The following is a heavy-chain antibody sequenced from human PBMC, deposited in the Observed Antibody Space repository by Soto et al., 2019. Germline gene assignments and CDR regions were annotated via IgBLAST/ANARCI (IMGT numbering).Heavy chain of an antibody. J-gene: IGHJ4*02. CDR3: ARDNLAYTVTTNY. CDR1: GFTFSSYW. D-gene: IGHD4-17*01. CDR2: IKQDGSEK. Sequence: EVQLVESGGGLVQPGGSLRLSCAASGFTFSSYWMSWVRQAPGKGMEWVANIKQDGSEKYYVDSVKGQFTISRDNAKNSLYLHMNSVRAEDTAVYYCARDNLAYTVTTNYWGQGTLVTVSS. V-gene: IGHV3-7*01.